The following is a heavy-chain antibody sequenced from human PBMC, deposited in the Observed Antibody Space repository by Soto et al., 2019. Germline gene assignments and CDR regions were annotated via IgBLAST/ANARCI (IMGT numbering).Heavy chain of an antibody. D-gene: IGHD2-15*01. CDR1: GYTFTTYY. V-gene: IGHV1-46*01. CDR2: TNPTGGST. J-gene: IGHJ4*02. CDR3: ARAGYCSGGTCFHGNCDY. Sequence: QVQLVQSGAEVKRPGASVKVSCKASGYTFTTYYMHWVPQAPGHGLEWLGITNPTGGSTPYAQQFQGRVTMTRDTSTRTGYLELRSLRSEDTAGYYCARAGYCSGGTCFHGNCDYWGQGTLGTVSA.